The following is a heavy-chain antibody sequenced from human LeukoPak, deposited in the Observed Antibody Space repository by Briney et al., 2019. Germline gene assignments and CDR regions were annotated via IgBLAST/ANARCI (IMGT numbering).Heavy chain of an antibody. D-gene: IGHD3-10*01. J-gene: IGHJ5*02. V-gene: IGHV4-31*03. CDR2: IYYSGST. CDR1: GGSLSSGGYY. CDR3: ARERSITMVRGGWPNWFDP. Sequence: PSQTLSLTCTVSGGSLSSGGYYWSWIRQHPGKGLEWIGYIYYSGSTYYNPSLKSRVTISVDTSKNQFSLKLSSVTAADTAVYYCARERSITMVRGGWPNWFDPWGQGTLVTVSS.